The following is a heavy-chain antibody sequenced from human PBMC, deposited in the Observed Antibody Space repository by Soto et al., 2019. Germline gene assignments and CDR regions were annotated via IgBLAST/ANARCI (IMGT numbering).Heavy chain of an antibody. Sequence: QVQLVQSGAEVKKPGSSVKVSCKASGDTFSSYAISWVRQAPGQGLEWMGGIIPIFGTANYAQKLQGRVTITAAESTCTAHIVPSSLRSQETAAYYCARGVVPAANEEYYFDFWGQGTLVTVSS. CDR2: IIPIFGTA. V-gene: IGHV1-69*01. J-gene: IGHJ4*02. CDR1: GDTFSSYA. CDR3: ARGVVPAANEEYYFDF. D-gene: IGHD2-2*01.